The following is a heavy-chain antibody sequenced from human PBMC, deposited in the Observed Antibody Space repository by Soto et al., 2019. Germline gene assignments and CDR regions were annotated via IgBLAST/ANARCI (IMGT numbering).Heavy chain of an antibody. CDR1: GFTFSDYY. Sequence: GGSLRLSCAASGFTFSDYYMSWIRQAPGKGLEWVSYISSSGSTIYYADSVKGRFTISRDNAKNSLYLQMNSLRAEDTAVYYCARQERWLQLRASYFDYWGQGTLVTVSS. D-gene: IGHD5-12*01. CDR2: ISSSGSTI. V-gene: IGHV3-11*01. CDR3: ARQERWLQLRASYFDY. J-gene: IGHJ4*02.